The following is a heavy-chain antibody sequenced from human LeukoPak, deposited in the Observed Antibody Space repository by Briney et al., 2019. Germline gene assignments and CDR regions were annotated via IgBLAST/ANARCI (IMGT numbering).Heavy chain of an antibody. CDR1: GFTFSSYW. CDR2: INSDGSST. V-gene: IGHV3-74*03. CDR3: TRPLSGYDYSPDY. J-gene: IGHJ4*02. Sequence: PGGSLRLSCAASGFTFSSYWMHWVRQAPGKGLVWVSRINSDGSSTAYADSVKGRFTISRDNAKNTLYLQMNSLRAEDTAVYYCTRPLSGYDYSPDYWGQGTLVTVSS. D-gene: IGHD6-25*01.